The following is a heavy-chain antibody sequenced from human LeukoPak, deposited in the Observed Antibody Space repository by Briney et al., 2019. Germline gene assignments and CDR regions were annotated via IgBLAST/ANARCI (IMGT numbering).Heavy chain of an antibody. Sequence: SGGSLRLSCAASGVTVSSTYMNWVRQAPGKGLEWVSVIYSGGNTNYADSVKGRFTISRDNSKSTLYLQMNSLRAEDTAVYYCARGGYSFGFDYWGQGTLVTVSS. J-gene: IGHJ4*02. V-gene: IGHV3-53*01. D-gene: IGHD5-18*01. CDR3: ARGGYSFGFDY. CDR2: IYSGGNT. CDR1: GVTVSSTY.